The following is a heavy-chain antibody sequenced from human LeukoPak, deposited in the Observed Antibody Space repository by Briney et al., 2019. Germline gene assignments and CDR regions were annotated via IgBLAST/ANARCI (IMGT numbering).Heavy chain of an antibody. CDR2: INPNSVAT. CDR3: ARDPGRNLDYYFDY. CDR1: GYTFTAYY. V-gene: IGHV1-2*02. D-gene: IGHD1-1*01. J-gene: IGHJ4*02. Sequence: GASVKASCKTSGYTFTAYYMHWVRQAPGQGLEWMGWINPNSVATSYAQKFQGRVTMTRDTSINTVYMEVRRLRSDDTAVYYCARDPGRNLDYYFDYWGQGTLVTVSS.